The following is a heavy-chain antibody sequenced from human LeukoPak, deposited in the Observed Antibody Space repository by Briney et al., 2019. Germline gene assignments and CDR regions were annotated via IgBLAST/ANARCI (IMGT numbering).Heavy chain of an antibody. Sequence: GGSLRLSCAASGSYWMHWVRQAPGKGLVWVSHINSDGSWTSYADSVKGRFTISKDNAKNTVYLQVNNLRAEDTAVYYCVSFYETYWGRGTLVTVSS. CDR3: VSFYETY. D-gene: IGHD2/OR15-2a*01. J-gene: IGHJ4*02. V-gene: IGHV3-74*01. CDR1: GSYW. CDR2: INSDGSWT.